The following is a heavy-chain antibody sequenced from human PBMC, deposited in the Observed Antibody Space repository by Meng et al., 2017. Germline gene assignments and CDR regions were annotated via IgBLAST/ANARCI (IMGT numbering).Heavy chain of an antibody. D-gene: IGHD6-13*01. CDR2: IDPNNDHT. CDR3: ARDEDISAAGKLFGDY. CDR1: GYTFAAYW. Sequence: QVQPVQSGPEGKKPGAPAKLSCKPSGYTFAAYWIHWLRQAPGQGLEWMGRIDPNNDHTQYAQNFQGRVTMTSDTSISTVYMELNGLRSDDTAVYYCARDEDISAAGKLFGDYWGQGTLVTVSS. J-gene: IGHJ4*02. V-gene: IGHV1-2*06.